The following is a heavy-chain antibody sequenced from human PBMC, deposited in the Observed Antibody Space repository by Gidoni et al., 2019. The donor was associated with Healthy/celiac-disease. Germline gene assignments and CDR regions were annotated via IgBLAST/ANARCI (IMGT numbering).Heavy chain of an antibody. J-gene: IGHJ4*02. D-gene: IGHD6-19*01. CDR2: IYYSGST. CDR3: ARQGGQWLEHDY. CDR1: GGSSSSSSYY. Sequence: QLQLQESGPGLVKPSETLAITCTVSGGSSSSSSYYWGWIRQPPGKGREWIGRIYYSGSTYYNPSLKSRVTISVDTSKHPFSLKLSSVTAADTAVYYCARQGGQWLEHDYWGQGTLVTVSS. V-gene: IGHV4-39*01.